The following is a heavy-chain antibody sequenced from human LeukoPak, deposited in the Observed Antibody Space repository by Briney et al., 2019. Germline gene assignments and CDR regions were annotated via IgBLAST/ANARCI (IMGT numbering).Heavy chain of an antibody. V-gene: IGHV1-8*01. D-gene: IGHD5-24*01. Sequence: ASVKVSCKASGYTFTSYDINWVRQATGQGLEWMGWMNPNSGNTGYAQKFQGRVTMTRNTSISTAYMELSSLRSEDTAVYYCARMARVSSGRLELRGTSVYYYYMDVWGKGTTVTVSS. J-gene: IGHJ6*03. CDR2: MNPNSGNT. CDR1: GYTFTSYD. CDR3: ARMARVSSGRLELRGTSVYYYYMDV.